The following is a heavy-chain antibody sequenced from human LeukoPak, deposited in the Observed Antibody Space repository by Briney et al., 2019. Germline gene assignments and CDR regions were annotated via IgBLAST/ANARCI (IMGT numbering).Heavy chain of an antibody. J-gene: IGHJ6*03. D-gene: IGHD4-17*01. CDR3: AKWDGDLYYYYYMDV. V-gene: IGHV3-23*01. CDR2: ISGSDGST. CDR1: GSTFTFYA. Sequence: HPGGSLRLSCAASGSTFTFYAMSWVRQAPGKGLEWVSVISGSDGSTYYADSVKGRFTISRDNSKNTLYLQMDSLRAEDTAVYYCAKWDGDLYYYYYMDVWGKGTTVTVSS.